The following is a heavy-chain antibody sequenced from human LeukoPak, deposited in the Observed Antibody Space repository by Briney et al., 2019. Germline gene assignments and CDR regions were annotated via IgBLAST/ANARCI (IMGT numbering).Heavy chain of an antibody. CDR1: GFTFSSYW. V-gene: IGHV3-7*01. CDR3: ARVLVNWNYGDFDY. D-gene: IGHD1-7*01. CDR2: IKQDGSEK. Sequence: GGSLRLSCAASGFTFSSYWMSWVRQAPGKGLEWVANIKQDGSEKYYVDSVKGRFTISRDNAKNSLYLQMNSLRAEDTAVYHCARVLVNWNYGDFDYWGQGTLVTVSS. J-gene: IGHJ4*02.